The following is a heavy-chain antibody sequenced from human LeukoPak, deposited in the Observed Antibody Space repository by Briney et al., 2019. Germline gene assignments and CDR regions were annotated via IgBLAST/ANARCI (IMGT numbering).Heavy chain of an antibody. D-gene: IGHD2-15*01. J-gene: IGHJ6*03. CDR2: IYTSGST. CDR1: GGSISSGSYY. V-gene: IGHV4-61*02. Sequence: SETLSLTCTVSGGSISSGSYYWSWIRQPAGKGLEWIGRIYTSGSTNYNPSLKSRVTISVDTSKNQFSLQLNSVTPEDTAVYYCARDRVVAFSVYYYYYMDVWGKGTTATVSS. CDR3: ARDRVVAFSVYYYYYMDV.